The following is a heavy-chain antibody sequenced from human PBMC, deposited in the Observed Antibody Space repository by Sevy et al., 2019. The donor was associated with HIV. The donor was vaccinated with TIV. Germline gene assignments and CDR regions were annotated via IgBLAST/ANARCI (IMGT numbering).Heavy chain of an antibody. CDR3: ARDGTYYDFWSGYYSYYYYYMDV. CDR2: ISAYNGNT. Sequence: ASVKVSCKASGYTFTSYGISWMRQAPGQGLEWMGWISAYNGNTNYAQKLQGRVTMTTDTSTSTAYMELRSLRSDDTAVYYCARDGTYYDFWSGYYSYYYYYMDVWGKGTTVTVSS. CDR1: GYTFTSYG. D-gene: IGHD3-3*01. J-gene: IGHJ6*03. V-gene: IGHV1-18*04.